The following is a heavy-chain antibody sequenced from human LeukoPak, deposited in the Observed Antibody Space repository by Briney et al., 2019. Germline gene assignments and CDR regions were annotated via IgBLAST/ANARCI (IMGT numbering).Heavy chain of an antibody. V-gene: IGHV4-59*08. CDR3: ARHVEYYDSSGYLPLDFDY. D-gene: IGHD3-22*01. Sequence: SETLSLTCTVSGGSISGYYWSWIRQPPGKGLEWTGYIYYSGSTNYNPSLKSRVTISVDTSKNQFSLKLSSVTAADTAVYYCARHVEYYDSSGYLPLDFDYWGQGTLVTVSS. CDR2: IYYSGST. CDR1: GGSISGYY. J-gene: IGHJ4*02.